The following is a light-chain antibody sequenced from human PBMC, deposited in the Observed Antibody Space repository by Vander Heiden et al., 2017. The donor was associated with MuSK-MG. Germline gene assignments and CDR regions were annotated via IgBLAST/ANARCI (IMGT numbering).Light chain of an antibody. CDR3: AAWDDSLNGVV. J-gene: IGLJ2*01. V-gene: IGLV1-44*01. CDR2: SNN. Sequence: FLLQPPPPPGPPGQRVPISCSGSSSNIGRNTVNWYQQLPGTAPKLLIYSNNQRPSGVPDRFSGSKSGTSASLAISGLQSEDEADYYCAAWDDSLNGVVFGGGTKLTVL. CDR1: SSNIGRNT.